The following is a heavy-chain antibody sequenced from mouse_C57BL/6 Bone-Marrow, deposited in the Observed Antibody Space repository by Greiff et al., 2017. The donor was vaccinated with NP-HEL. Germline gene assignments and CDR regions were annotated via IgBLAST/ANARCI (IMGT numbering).Heavy chain of an antibody. CDR2: IWWDDDK. V-gene: IGHV8-8*01. CDR3: ARISPIQYYGSSLWFAY. Sequence: QVTLKVSGPGILQPSQTLSLTCSFSGFSLSTFGMGVGWIRQPSGKGLEWLAHIWWDDDKYFNPALKSRLTISKDTSKHQVFLKIANVDTADTATYYCARISPIQYYGSSLWFAYWGQGTLVTVSA. D-gene: IGHD1-1*01. CDR1: GFSLSTFGMG. J-gene: IGHJ3*01.